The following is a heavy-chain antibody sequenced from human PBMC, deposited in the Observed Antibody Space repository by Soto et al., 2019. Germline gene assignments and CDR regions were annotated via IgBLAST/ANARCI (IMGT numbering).Heavy chain of an antibody. V-gene: IGHV1-3*01. CDR2: TNAGNGNK. CDR3: AGGGGWVGDPSFDS. Sequence: QVQLVQSGAEVKKPGASVKVSCQASGYTFTSYTLHWVRQAPGQGPEWMGWTNAGNGNKKYSQRFQGRPTITSDRSASTAYMELSSPNFENTALYFCAGGGGWVGDPSFDSWGQGTLVTVSS. D-gene: IGHD3-10*01. J-gene: IGHJ4*02. CDR1: GYTFTSYT.